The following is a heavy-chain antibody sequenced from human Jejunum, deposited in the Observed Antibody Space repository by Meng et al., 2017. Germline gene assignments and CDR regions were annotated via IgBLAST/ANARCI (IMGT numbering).Heavy chain of an antibody. Sequence: QGNLRHSGRGLVKPSHTLSPTCAISGNSVSSNSAAWNWIRQSPSRGLEWLGRTYYRSKWYNDYAESVKSRITINPDTSKNQFSLQLNSVTPEDTAVYYCVRTSNWSLDYWGQGTLVTVSS. D-gene: IGHD6-13*01. CDR1: GNSVSSNSAA. V-gene: IGHV6-1*01. CDR2: TYYRSKWYN. CDR3: VRTSNWSLDY. J-gene: IGHJ4*01.